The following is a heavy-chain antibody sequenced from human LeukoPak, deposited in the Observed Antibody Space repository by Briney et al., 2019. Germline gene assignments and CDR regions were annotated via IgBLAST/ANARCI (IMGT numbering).Heavy chain of an antibody. CDR1: GYTFTGYY. V-gene: IGHV1-2*02. CDR2: INPNSGGT. Sequence: ASVKVSCKASGYTFTGYYMHWVRQAPGQGLEWMGWINPNSGGTNYAQKFQGRVTMTRDTSISTAYMELSRLRSDDTAVYYCARDNKDRDFWSGYAENNWFDPWGQGPWSPSPQ. CDR3: ARDNKDRDFWSGYAENNWFDP. D-gene: IGHD3-3*01. J-gene: IGHJ5*02.